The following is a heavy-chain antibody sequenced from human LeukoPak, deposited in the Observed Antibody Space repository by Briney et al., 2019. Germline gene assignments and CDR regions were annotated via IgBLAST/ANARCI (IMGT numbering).Heavy chain of an antibody. V-gene: IGHV4-59*08. J-gene: IGHJ5*02. Sequence: SETLSLTCSVSGGSISSHYYNWIRQSPGKGLEWIGRISYSGSTNYNPSLQSRVTISIDTSKNQFSLRLTSVTAADTAVYYCARRGVEMSAVRPDNWLDPWGQGALVTVSS. CDR3: ARRGVEMSAVRPDNWLDP. D-gene: IGHD5-24*01. CDR1: GGSISSHY. CDR2: ISYSGST.